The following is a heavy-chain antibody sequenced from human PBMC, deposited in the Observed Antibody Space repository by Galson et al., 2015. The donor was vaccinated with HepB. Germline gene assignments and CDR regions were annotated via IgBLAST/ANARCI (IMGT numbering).Heavy chain of an antibody. CDR1: GFIFSSYS. D-gene: IGHD6-13*01. Sequence: SLRLSCAASGFIFSSYSLHWIRQAPGKGLEWVAVISYDGSNKYYADSVKGRFTISRNNSKNTLYLQMNSLRAEDTALFYCAGGDVHAGIPPAVWGQGTLVTVSS. V-gene: IGHV3-30-3*01. CDR2: ISYDGSNK. J-gene: IGHJ4*02. CDR3: AGGDVHAGIPPAV.